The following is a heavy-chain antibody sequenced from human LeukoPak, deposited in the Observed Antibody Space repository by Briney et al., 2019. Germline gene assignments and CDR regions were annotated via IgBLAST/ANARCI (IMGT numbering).Heavy chain of an antibody. J-gene: IGHJ4*02. V-gene: IGHV3-15*01. CDR2: ITRKTDGGTT. CDR1: GFTFSNAW. CDR3: TTRLTVTFGGVIVFDY. Sequence: GGSLRLSCAASGFTFSNAWMSWVRQAPGKGLEWVGRITRKTDGGTTDYAAPVKGRFTISRDDSKHTLYLQMNSLKTEDTAVYYCTTRLTVTFGGVIVFDYWGRGTLVTVSS. D-gene: IGHD3-16*02.